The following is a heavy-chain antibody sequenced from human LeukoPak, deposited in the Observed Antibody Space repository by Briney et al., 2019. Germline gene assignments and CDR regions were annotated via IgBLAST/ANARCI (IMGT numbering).Heavy chain of an antibody. Sequence: SETLSLTCTVSGGSISSYYWNWIRQPPGKGLEWIGYIYYSGSTNYNPSLKSRVTISVDTSKNQFSLKLSSVTAADTAVYYCARGGWYPESFQHWGQGALVTVSS. CDR2: IYYSGST. V-gene: IGHV4-59*01. D-gene: IGHD6-19*01. CDR1: GGSISSYY. CDR3: ARGGWYPESFQH. J-gene: IGHJ1*01.